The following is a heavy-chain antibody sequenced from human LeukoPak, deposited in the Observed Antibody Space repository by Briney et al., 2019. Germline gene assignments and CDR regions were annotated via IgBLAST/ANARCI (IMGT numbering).Heavy chain of an antibody. J-gene: IGHJ3*02. CDR1: GGSVSSYY. CDR3: TKSDGYGLIRI. CDR2: MSYSGRT. Sequence: SETLSLTCTVSGGSVSSYYWSWIRQTPEKGLEWIGYMSYSGRTDYGPSLKSRVTMSVDTSKNQFSLKMSYVTAADTGVYYCTKSDGYGLIRICGRGTMVTVSS. V-gene: IGHV4-59*02. D-gene: IGHD3-10*01.